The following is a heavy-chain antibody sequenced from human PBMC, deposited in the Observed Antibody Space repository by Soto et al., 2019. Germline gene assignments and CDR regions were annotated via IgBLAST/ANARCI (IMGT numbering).Heavy chain of an antibody. CDR1: GGSISGEGYY. CDR3: ARAWTTTAGWANWFDR. D-gene: IGHD4-4*01. J-gene: IGHJ5*02. CDR2: IHYSGST. V-gene: IGHV4-31*03. Sequence: QVQLQESGPGLVEPSQTLSLTCTVSGGSISGEGYYWSWIRQYSGRGLEWIGCIHYSGSTYYHPCFKRRVIISLDTSKTQFSLNLSSGTAAATAGYNRARAWTTTAGWANWFDRWGQGTLVTVSS.